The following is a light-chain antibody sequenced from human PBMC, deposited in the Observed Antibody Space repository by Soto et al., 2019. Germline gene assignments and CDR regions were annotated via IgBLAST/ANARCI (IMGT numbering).Light chain of an antibody. J-gene: IGKJ1*01. CDR3: QQYNSYSET. V-gene: IGKV1-5*03. CDR1: QSISSW. CDR2: KAS. Sequence: DIQMTQSPSTLSASVGDRVTITCRASQSISSWLAWYQQKPGKAPKLLIYKASSLESVVPSRFSGSGSGTEFTLTISSLQPDDFATYYCQQYNSYSETFGQGTKVEIK.